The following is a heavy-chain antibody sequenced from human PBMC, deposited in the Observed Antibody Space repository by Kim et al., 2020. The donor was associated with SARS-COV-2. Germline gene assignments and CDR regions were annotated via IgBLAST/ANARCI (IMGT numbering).Heavy chain of an antibody. J-gene: IGHJ1*01. CDR3: ARDGDQCGGDCYVD. CDR1: GFTFSSYS. D-gene: IGHD2-21*02. V-gene: IGHV3-21*01. Sequence: GGSLRLSCAASGFTFSSYSMNWVRQAPGKGLEWVSSISSSSSYIYYADSVKGRFTISRDNAKNSLYLQMNSLRAEDTAVYYCARDGDQCGGDCYVDWGPGTLVTVSS. CDR2: ISSSSSYI.